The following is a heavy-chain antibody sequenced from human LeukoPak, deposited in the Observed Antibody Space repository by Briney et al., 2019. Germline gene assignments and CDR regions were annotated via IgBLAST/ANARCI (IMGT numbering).Heavy chain of an antibody. CDR3: ASQPHYGGSGYLED. J-gene: IGHJ4*02. CDR2: ISGSGGST. D-gene: IGHD3-22*01. V-gene: IGHV3-23*01. CDR1: GFTFSSYA. Sequence: GGSLRLSCAASGFTFSSYAMSWVRQAPGKGLEWVSAISGSGGSTYYADSVKGRFTISRDNSKNTLYLQMNSLRAEDTAVYYCASQPHYGGSGYLEDWGQGTLVTVSS.